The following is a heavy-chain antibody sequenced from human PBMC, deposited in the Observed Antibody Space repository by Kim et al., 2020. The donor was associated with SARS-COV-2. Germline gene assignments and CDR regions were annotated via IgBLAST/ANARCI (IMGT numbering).Heavy chain of an antibody. CDR3: AKETGTWGRYGMDV. Sequence: GGSLRLSCAASGFTFSSYAMSWVRQAPGKGLEWVSSITSGGTTYYVDLVKGRFTISRDNSENTLYLQMNSLRVEDTAVYYCAKETGTWGRYGMDVWSQGTTVTVSS. CDR1: GFTFSSYA. CDR2: ITSGGTT. J-gene: IGHJ6*02. V-gene: IGHV3-23*01. D-gene: IGHD1-7*01.